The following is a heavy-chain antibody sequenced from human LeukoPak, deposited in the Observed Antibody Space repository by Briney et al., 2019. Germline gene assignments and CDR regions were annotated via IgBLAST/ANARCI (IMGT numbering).Heavy chain of an antibody. CDR1: GGSFSGYY. V-gene: IGHV4-59*01. CDR2: IYYSGST. J-gene: IGHJ4*02. D-gene: IGHD6-6*01. Sequence: PSETLSLTCAVYGGSFSGYYWSWIRQPPGKGLEWIGYIYYSGSTNYNPSLKSRVTISVDTSKNQFSLKLSSVTAADTAVYYCARSITPYSSSSEGVYYFDYWGQGTLVTVSS. CDR3: ARSITPYSSSSEGVYYFDY.